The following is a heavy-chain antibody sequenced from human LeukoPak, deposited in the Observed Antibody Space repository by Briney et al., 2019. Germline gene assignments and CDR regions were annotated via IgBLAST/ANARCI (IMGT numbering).Heavy chain of an antibody. D-gene: IGHD3-22*01. V-gene: IGHV1-2*02. CDR3: ARDFNYYDSNDEDAFDI. CDR1: GYTFTGYY. Sequence: ASVKVSCKASGYTFTGYYMHWVRQAPGQGLEWMGWINPNSGGTNYAQKFQGRVTMTRDTSISTAYMELSRLRSDGTAVYYCARDFNYYDSNDEDAFDIWGQGTMVTVSS. CDR2: INPNSGGT. J-gene: IGHJ3*02.